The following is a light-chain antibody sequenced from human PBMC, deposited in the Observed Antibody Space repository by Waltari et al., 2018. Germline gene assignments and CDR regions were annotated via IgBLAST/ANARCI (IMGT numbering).Light chain of an antibody. CDR1: WSNIGSNA. CDR2: SNN. V-gene: IGLV1-44*01. CDR3: SAWDDSLNGQVV. J-gene: IGLJ2*01. Sequence: QSLLTQPPSASGTPGQRVTISCSGSWSNIGSNAVSWYHQLPGTAPKLLIHSNNRRPSGVPDRFSCSKSGTSASLVISGLQSADEADYYCSAWDDSLNGQVVFGGGTKVTVL.